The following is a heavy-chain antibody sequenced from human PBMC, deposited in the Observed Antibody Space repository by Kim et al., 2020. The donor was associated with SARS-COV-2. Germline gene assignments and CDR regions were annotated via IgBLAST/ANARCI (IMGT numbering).Heavy chain of an antibody. D-gene: IGHD6-13*01. V-gene: IGHV3-30*18. CDR1: GFTFSSYG. J-gene: IGHJ6*02. CDR2: ISYDGSNK. Sequence: GGSLRLSCAASGFTFSSYGMHWVRQAPGKGLEWVAVISYDGSNKYYADSVKGRFTISRDNSKNTLYLQMNSLRAEDTAVYYCAKDFLSYSSSWVGGMDVWGQGTTVTVSS. CDR3: AKDFLSYSSSWVGGMDV.